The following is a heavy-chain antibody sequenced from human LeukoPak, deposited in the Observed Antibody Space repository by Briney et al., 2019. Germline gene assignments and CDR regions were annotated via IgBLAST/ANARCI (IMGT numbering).Heavy chain of an antibody. D-gene: IGHD4-23*01. J-gene: IGHJ4*02. CDR1: GGSISSGDYY. V-gene: IGHV4-30-4*01. Sequence: SQTLSLTCTVSGGSISSGDYYWSWIRQPPGKGLEWIGYIYYSGGTYYNPSLKSRVTISVDTSKNQFSLKLSSVTAADTAVYYCARDLLNEGNHLDYWGQGTLVTVSS. CDR2: IYYSGGT. CDR3: ARDLLNEGNHLDY.